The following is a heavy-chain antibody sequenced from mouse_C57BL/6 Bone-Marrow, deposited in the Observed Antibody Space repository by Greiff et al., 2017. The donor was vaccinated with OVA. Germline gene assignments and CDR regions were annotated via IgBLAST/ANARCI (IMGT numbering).Heavy chain of an antibody. J-gene: IGHJ1*03. CDR1: GYTFTGYL. CDR2: ILPGSGST. V-gene: IGHV1-9*01. Sequence: VQLQQSGAELMKPGASVKLSCKATGYTFTGYLIEWVKQRPGHGLEWIGEILPGSGSTNYNEKFKGKATFTADTSSNTAYMQLSSLTTEDSAIYYCAREGFYYGSSYWYFDVWGTGTTVTVSS. D-gene: IGHD1-1*01. CDR3: AREGFYYGSSYWYFDV.